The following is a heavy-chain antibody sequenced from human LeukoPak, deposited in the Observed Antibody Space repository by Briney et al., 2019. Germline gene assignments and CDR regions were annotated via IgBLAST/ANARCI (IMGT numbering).Heavy chain of an antibody. V-gene: IGHV3-23*01. J-gene: IGHJ4*02. D-gene: IGHD1-7*01. CDR2: ISGSGGST. CDR1: GFTFSSYA. Sequence: PGRSLRLSCAASGFTFSSYAMSWVRQAPGKGLEWVSAISGSGGSTYYADSVKGRFTISRDNSKNTLYLQMNSLRAEDTAVYYCAKAGELELRRGYFDYWGQGTLVTVSS. CDR3: AKAGELELRRGYFDY.